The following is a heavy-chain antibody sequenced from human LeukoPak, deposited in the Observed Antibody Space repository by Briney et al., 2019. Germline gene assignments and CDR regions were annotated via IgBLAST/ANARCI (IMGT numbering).Heavy chain of an antibody. CDR2: ISGSGGST. Sequence: GGSLRLSCAASGFTFSSYGMSWVRQAPGKGLEWVSAISGSGGSTYYADSVKGRFTISRDNSKNTLYLQMNSLRAEDTAVYYCAKARVTMVRGRSSWFDPWGQGTLVTVSP. CDR3: AKARVTMVRGRSSWFDP. V-gene: IGHV3-23*01. CDR1: GFTFSSYG. J-gene: IGHJ5*02. D-gene: IGHD3-10*01.